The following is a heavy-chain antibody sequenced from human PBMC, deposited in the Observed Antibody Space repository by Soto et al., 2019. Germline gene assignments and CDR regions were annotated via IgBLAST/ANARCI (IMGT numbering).Heavy chain of an antibody. CDR3: AREGMGEAYFDY. Sequence: SETLSLTCAVYGGSFSGYYWSWIRQPPGKGLEWIGEINHSGSTNYNPSLKSRVTISVDPSKNQFSLKLSSVTAADTAVYYCAREGMGEAYFDYWGQGTLVTVSS. D-gene: IGHD3-16*01. J-gene: IGHJ4*02. CDR1: GGSFSGYY. V-gene: IGHV4-34*01. CDR2: INHSGST.